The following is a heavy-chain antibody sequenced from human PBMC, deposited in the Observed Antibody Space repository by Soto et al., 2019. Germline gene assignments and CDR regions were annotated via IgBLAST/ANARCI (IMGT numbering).Heavy chain of an antibody. J-gene: IGHJ6*02. V-gene: IGHV3-66*01. CDR1: GFTVSSNY. Sequence: EVQLVESGGDLVQPGGSLRLSCAASGFTVSSNYMSWVRQAPGKGLEWISIIYSAGNTYYADSVKGRFTISRDNSKTTLYLQMNSLGAEDTAVYYCARDFVVGGPTINYYYGMDGWGQGTTVTVSS. CDR3: ARDFVVGGPTINYYYGMDG. D-gene: IGHD1-26*01. CDR2: IYSAGNT.